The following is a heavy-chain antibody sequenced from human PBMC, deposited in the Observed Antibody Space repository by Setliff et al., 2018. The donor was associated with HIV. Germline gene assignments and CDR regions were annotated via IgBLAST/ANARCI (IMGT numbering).Heavy chain of an antibody. D-gene: IGHD5-18*01. CDR3: ARGFRPVDTALVSGPTY. CDR2: ISGSGRGT. Sequence: GSLRLSCAASGFTFSDYAMSWVRQAPGKGLEWVSAISGSGRGTYYADSVKGRFTISRDNSKNTLYLQVNSLRTEDTAVYFCARGFRPVDTALVSGPTYWGQGIRVTVSS. CDR1: GFTFSDYA. V-gene: IGHV3-23*01. J-gene: IGHJ4*02.